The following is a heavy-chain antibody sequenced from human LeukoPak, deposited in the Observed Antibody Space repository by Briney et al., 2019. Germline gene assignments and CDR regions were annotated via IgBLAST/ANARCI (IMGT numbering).Heavy chain of an antibody. CDR3: AKFGRTTNDAFDI. Sequence: SGGSLRLSCAASGFTFSSYAMSWVRQAPGKGLEWVSAISGSGGSTYHADSVKGRFTISRDNSKNMLYLQMNSLRAEDTAVYYCAKFGRTTNDAFDIWGQGTMVTVSS. CDR2: ISGSGGST. V-gene: IGHV3-23*01. D-gene: IGHD4-17*01. CDR1: GFTFSSYA. J-gene: IGHJ3*02.